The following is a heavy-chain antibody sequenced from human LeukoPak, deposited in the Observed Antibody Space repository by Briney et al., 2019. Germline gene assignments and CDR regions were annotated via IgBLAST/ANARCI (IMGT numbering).Heavy chain of an antibody. D-gene: IGHD3-22*01. Sequence: SQTLSLTCIVSGGSISSGGYYWSWIRQHPGKGLEWVGYIYYSGSTYYNPSLKSRVTISVDTSKNQFSLKLSSVTAADTAVYYCARNHPYDSSGEDYWGQGTLVTVSS. V-gene: IGHV4-31*03. J-gene: IGHJ4*02. CDR1: GGSISSGGYY. CDR3: ARNHPYDSSGEDY. CDR2: IYYSGST.